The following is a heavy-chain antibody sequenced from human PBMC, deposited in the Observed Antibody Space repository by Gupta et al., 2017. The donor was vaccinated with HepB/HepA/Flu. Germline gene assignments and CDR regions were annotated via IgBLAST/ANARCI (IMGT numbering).Heavy chain of an antibody. D-gene: IGHD3-10*01. CDR1: GFTFSSYE. Sequence: CAASGFTFSSYEMNWVRQAPGKGLEWVSYISSSGSTIYYADSVKGRFPIARDNAKNSLYLQMNSLRAEDTAVYYCARDDYYGSGRGDYYYYGMDVWGQGTTVTVSS. J-gene: IGHJ6*02. CDR3: ARDDYYGSGRGDYYYYGMDV. V-gene: IGHV3-48*03. CDR2: ISSSGSTI.